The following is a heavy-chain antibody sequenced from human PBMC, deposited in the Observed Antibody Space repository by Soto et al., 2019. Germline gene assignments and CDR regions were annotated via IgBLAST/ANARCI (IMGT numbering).Heavy chain of an antibody. D-gene: IGHD5-18*01. CDR3: AKGGYIYGLDP. Sequence: VPLLEYGGGLAQPGGSLRLSCAASGFPFNTYAMSWVRQAPGKGPEWVSAISESGDNAFYADSVQGRFTISRDNSYNILYLQMNSLRAEDTALYFCAKGGYIYGLDPWGQGTLVTVSS. V-gene: IGHV3-23*01. CDR2: ISESGDNA. CDR1: GFPFNTYA. J-gene: IGHJ5*02.